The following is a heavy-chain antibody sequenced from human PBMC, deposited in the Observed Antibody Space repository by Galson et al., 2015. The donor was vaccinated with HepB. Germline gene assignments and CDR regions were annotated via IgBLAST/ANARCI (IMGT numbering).Heavy chain of an antibody. V-gene: IGHV1-18*01. J-gene: IGHJ4*02. CDR2: ISAYNGNT. Sequence: SVKVSCKASGYTFTSYGISWVRQAPGQGLEWMGWISAYNGNTNYAQKLQGRVTMTTDTSTSTAYMELRSLRSDDTAVYYCARDQLDYYDSSGFSYPFDYWGQGTLVTVSS. CDR1: GYTFTSYG. D-gene: IGHD3-22*01. CDR3: ARDQLDYYDSSGFSYPFDY.